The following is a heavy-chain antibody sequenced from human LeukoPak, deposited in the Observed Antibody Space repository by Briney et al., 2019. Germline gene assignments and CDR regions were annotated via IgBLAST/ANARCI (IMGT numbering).Heavy chain of an antibody. V-gene: IGHV3-53*05. J-gene: IGHJ4*02. CDR1: GFTVSSNY. CDR2: IYSGGST. D-gene: IGHD6-6*01. Sequence: TGGSLRLSCAASGFTVSSNYMSWVRQAPGKGLEWVSVIYSGGSTYYADSVKGRFTISRDNSKNTLYLQMNSLRAADTAVYYCARDKGTSYLSSFDYWGQGTLVTVSS. CDR3: ARDKGTSYLSSFDY.